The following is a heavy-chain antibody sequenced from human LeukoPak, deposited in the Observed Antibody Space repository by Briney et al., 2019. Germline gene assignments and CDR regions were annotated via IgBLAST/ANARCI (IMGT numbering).Heavy chain of an antibody. D-gene: IGHD5-24*01. CDR1: GGSFSGYY. CDR3: ARLPGAAILGGYYFDY. CDR2: INRGGST. Sequence: SETLSLTCAVYGGSFSGYYWSWIRQPPGKGLEWIGEINRGGSTNYNPSLKSRLTISVDTSKNQFSLKLSSVTAADTAVYYCARLPGAAILGGYYFDYWGQGTLVTVSS. J-gene: IGHJ4*02. V-gene: IGHV4-34*01.